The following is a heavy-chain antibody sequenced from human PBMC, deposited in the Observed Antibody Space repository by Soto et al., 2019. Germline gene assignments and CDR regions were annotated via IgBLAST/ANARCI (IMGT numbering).Heavy chain of an antibody. V-gene: IGHV1-69*06. J-gene: IGHJ5*02. CDR3: AREQDIVVVPAERNWFDP. CDR2: IIPIFGTA. CDR1: GGTFSSYA. Sequence: SVKVSCKASGGTFSSYAISWVRQAPGQGLEWMGGIIPIFGTANYAQKFQGRVTITADKSTSTAYMELSSLRSEDTAVYYCAREQDIVVVPAERNWFDPWGQGTLVTVS. D-gene: IGHD2-2*01.